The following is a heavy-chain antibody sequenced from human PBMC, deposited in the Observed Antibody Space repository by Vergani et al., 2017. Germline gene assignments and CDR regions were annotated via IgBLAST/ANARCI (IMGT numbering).Heavy chain of an antibody. J-gene: IGHJ4*02. CDR3: AEDRVFCSSTSCPSYPDY. D-gene: IGHD2-2*01. V-gene: IGHV3-23*01. CDR1: GFTFSSHV. CDR2: ISGSGTNT. Sequence: EVQLLESGGGLAQPGGSLRLSCAASGFTFSSHVMSWVRQAPGKGLEWVSSISGSGTNTYYADSVKGRFIISRDESKNTLYLQMNSLRAEDTAVYFCAEDRVFCSSTSCPSYPDYWGQGTLVTVSS.